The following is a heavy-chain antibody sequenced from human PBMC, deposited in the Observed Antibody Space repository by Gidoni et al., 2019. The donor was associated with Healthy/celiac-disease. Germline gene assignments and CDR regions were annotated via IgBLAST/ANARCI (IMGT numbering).Heavy chain of an antibody. D-gene: IGHD6-13*01. CDR1: GSTFSSYA. CDR3: AKDRSIAAAGTPFDY. V-gene: IGHV3-23*01. CDR2: ISGSGGST. Sequence: EVQLLESGGGLVQPGGSLRLSCSASGSTFSSYAMSWVRPAPGKGLEWVSAISGSGGSTYYADSVKGRFTISRDNSKNTLYLQMNSLRAEDTAVYYCAKDRSIAAAGTPFDYWGQGTLVTVSS. J-gene: IGHJ4*02.